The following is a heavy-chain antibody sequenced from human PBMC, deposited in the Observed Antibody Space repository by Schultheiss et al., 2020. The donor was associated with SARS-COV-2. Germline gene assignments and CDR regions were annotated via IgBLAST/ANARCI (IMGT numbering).Heavy chain of an antibody. J-gene: IGHJ6*03. V-gene: IGHV5-51*01. CDR1: GYIFTSYW. CDR2: IYPGDSHT. Sequence: GGSLRLSCQGAGYIFTSYWIAWVRQMPGKGLEWMGIIYPGDSHTRYSPSFQGQVTISADKSISTAYLQWSSLKASDTAMYYCARLPDSSRLYYYYMDVWGKGTTVTVSS. D-gene: IGHD6-6*01. CDR3: ARLPDSSRLYYYYMDV.